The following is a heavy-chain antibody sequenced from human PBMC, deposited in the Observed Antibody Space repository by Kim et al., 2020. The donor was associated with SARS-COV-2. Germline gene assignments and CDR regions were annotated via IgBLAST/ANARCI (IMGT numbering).Heavy chain of an antibody. J-gene: IGHJ3*02. CDR2: VTSGGST. CDR1: GFTISNNY. CDR3: ARGTRGASDI. Sequence: GGSLGLSCAASGFTISNNYMSWVRQAPGKGLEWVSCVTSGGSTYYAESVKGRFIISRDNSKNTLYLQMNSLRAEDTAVYYCARGTRGASDIWGQGTMVPV. V-gene: IGHV3-53*01.